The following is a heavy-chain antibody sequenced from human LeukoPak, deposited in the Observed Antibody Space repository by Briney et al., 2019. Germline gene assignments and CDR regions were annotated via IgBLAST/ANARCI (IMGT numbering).Heavy chain of an antibody. D-gene: IGHD3-22*01. Sequence: GGSLRLSCAGSGFTFGSYGMNWVRQAPGRGLEWVSYISISSSTTYYADSVKGRFTISRDNAKNSLFLQMNSLRVEDTALYYCARGAFTQVYYDERSYRDEYFHQWGQGTLVTVSS. V-gene: IGHV3-48*04. CDR2: ISISSSTT. J-gene: IGHJ1*01. CDR1: GFTFGSYG. CDR3: ARGAFTQVYYDERSYRDEYFHQ.